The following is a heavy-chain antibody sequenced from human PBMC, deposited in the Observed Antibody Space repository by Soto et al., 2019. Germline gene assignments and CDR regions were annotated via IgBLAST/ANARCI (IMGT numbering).Heavy chain of an antibody. CDR3: ARGKDGRRAGTYYFDMDV. CDR1: GFSFRDYW. D-gene: IGHD1-1*01. J-gene: IGHJ6*03. Sequence: GGSLRLSCAASGFSFRDYWMTWVRQAPGKGLDWVANIKQDGSEKYFLDSLKGRFTISRDNAKNSVYLLMNSLRAEDTAVYYCARGKDGRRAGTYYFDMDVWGKGTTVTVSS. CDR2: IKQDGSEK. V-gene: IGHV3-7*01.